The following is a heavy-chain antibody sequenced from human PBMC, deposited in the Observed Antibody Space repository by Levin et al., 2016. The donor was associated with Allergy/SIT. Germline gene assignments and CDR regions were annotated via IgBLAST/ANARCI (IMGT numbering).Heavy chain of an antibody. D-gene: IGHD3-22*01. V-gene: IGHV3-30*18. CDR1: GFTFSSYG. Sequence: GGSLRLSCAASGFTFSSYGMHWVRQAPGKGLEWMAVISYDGSNKYYADSVKGRFTISRDNSKNTLYLQMNSLRAEDTAVYYCAKDVNYYDSSGYDAFDIWGQGTMVTVSS. J-gene: IGHJ3*02. CDR2: ISYDGSNK. CDR3: AKDVNYYDSSGYDAFDI.